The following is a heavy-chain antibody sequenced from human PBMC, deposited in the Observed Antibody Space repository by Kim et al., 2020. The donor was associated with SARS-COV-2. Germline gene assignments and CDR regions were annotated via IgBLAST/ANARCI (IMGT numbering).Heavy chain of an antibody. CDR1: GFTFSSYA. D-gene: IGHD3-16*01. V-gene: IGHV3-23*01. CDR2: ISGGGGST. J-gene: IGHJ6*02. CDR3: AKASLGGWLQGYYYYGMDV. Sequence: GGSLRLSCAASGFTFSSYAMSWVRQAPGKGLEWVSAISGGGGSTYYADSVKGRFTISRDNSKNTLYLQMNSLRAEDTAVYYCAKASLGGWLQGYYYYGMDVWGQGTTVTVSS.